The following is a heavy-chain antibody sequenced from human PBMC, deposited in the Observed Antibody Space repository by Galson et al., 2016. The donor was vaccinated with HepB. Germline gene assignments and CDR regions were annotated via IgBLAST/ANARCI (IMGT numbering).Heavy chain of an antibody. D-gene: IGHD2/OR15-2a*01. CDR3: ARDGQYRFDS. CDR1: GYTFTTSG. V-gene: IGHV1-18*01. Sequence: SVKVSCKAFGYTFTTSGISWVRQAPGQGLEWMGWISTYSGDTKDAQNFQGGLTLTTDSSTTTAYMELRSLRFDDTAMYYCARDGQYRFDSWGQGTLVTVSS. CDR2: ISTYSGDT. J-gene: IGHJ4*02.